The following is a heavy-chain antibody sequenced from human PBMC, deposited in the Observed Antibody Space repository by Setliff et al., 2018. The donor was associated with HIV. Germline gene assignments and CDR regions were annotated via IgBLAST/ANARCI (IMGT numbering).Heavy chain of an antibody. CDR2: ISAYNGNT. Sequence: GASVKVSCKASGYTFTSYGISWVRQAPGQGLEWMGWISAYNGNTNYAQKLQGRVTMTTDTSTSTAYMELSRLRSDDTAVYYCARGSTIVGVATHGYYYYMDVWGKGTTVTVSS. CDR3: ARGSTIVGVATHGYYYYMDV. D-gene: IGHD3-3*01. V-gene: IGHV1-18*01. J-gene: IGHJ6*03. CDR1: GYTFTSYG.